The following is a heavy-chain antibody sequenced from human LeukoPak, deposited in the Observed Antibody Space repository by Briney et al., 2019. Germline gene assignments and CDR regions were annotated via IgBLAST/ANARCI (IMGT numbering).Heavy chain of an antibody. D-gene: IGHD4-17*01. CDR2: IYYSGST. CDR1: GGSVSSGSYY. J-gene: IGHJ5*02. V-gene: IGHV4-61*01. Sequence: SETLSLTCTVSGGSVSSGSYYWSGIRQPPGKGLEWIGYIYYSGSTKYNPSLKSRVTISVDTSKNQFSLKLSSVTAADTAVYYCARTDYGDYNWFDPWGQGTLVTVSS. CDR3: ARTDYGDYNWFDP.